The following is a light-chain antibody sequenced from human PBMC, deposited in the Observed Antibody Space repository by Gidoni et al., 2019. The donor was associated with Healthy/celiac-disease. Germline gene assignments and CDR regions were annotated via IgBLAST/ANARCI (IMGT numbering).Light chain of an antibody. CDR2: AAS. CDR3: QQSYSTPT. Sequence: IHMTQSPSSLSASVGDRVTIPCRASQSISSYLNWYQQKPGKAPKLLIYAASSLQSGVPSRFSGSGSGTDFTLTISSLQPEDFATYYCQQSYSTPTFGQGTKLEIK. V-gene: IGKV1-39*01. J-gene: IGKJ2*01. CDR1: QSISSY.